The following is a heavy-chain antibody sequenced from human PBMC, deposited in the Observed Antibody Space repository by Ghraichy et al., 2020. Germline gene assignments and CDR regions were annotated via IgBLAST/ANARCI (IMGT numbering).Heavy chain of an antibody. CDR3: ARTPIATVTTLFEYYYYYGMDV. CDR1: GFTFSSYE. J-gene: IGHJ6*02. Sequence: GESLNISCAASGFTFSSYEMNWVRQAPGKGLEWVSYISSSGSTIYYADSVKGRFTISRDNAKNSLYLQMNSLRAEDTAVYYCARTPIATVTTLFEYYYYYGMDVWGQGTTVTVSS. V-gene: IGHV3-48*03. D-gene: IGHD4-17*01. CDR2: ISSSGSTI.